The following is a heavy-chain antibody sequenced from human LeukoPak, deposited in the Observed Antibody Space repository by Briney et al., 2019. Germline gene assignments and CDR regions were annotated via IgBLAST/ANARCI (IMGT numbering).Heavy chain of an antibody. J-gene: IGHJ4*02. CDR2: ISGSGGST. CDR3: ARVLRSGWYGDY. CDR1: GFTFSSYA. Sequence: GGSLRLSCAASGFTFSSYAMAWVRQAPGKGLEWVSAISGSGGSTYYADSVKGRFTISRDNSKNTLYLQMNSLRAEDTAVYYCARVLRSGWYGDYWGQGTLVTVSS. D-gene: IGHD6-19*01. V-gene: IGHV3-23*01.